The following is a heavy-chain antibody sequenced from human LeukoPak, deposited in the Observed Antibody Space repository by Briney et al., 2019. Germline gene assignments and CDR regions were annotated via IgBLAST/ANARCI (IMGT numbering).Heavy chain of an antibody. CDR1: GFTFSNYA. Sequence: PGGSLRLSCAASGFTFSNYAMSWVCQAPGKGLEWVSGNSGSGTSTNYADSVKGRFTISRDNSKSTLFLQMNSLRAEDTAVYYCAKGYYGSGSYDYWGQGTLATVSS. CDR3: AKGYYGSGSYDY. D-gene: IGHD3-10*01. V-gene: IGHV3-23*01. J-gene: IGHJ4*02. CDR2: NSGSGTST.